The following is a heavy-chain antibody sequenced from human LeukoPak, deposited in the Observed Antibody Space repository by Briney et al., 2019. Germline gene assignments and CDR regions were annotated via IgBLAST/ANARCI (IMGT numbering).Heavy chain of an antibody. CDR1: GFTFSSYG. V-gene: IGHV3-33*01. Sequence: GGSLRLSCAASGFTFSSYGMRWVRQAPGKGLEWVAVIWYDGSNKYYADSVKGRFTISRDNSKNTLYLQMNSLRAEDTAVYYCARTLCSGGSCYSVAFDIWGQGTMVTVSS. CDR3: ARTLCSGGSCYSVAFDI. D-gene: IGHD2-15*01. J-gene: IGHJ3*02. CDR2: IWYDGSNK.